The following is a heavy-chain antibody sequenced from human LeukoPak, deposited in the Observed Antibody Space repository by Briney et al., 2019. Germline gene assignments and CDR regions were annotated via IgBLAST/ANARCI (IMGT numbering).Heavy chain of an antibody. Sequence: ASVKVSCKASGYTFTGYYMHWVRQAPGQGLEWMGWVTPFNGNTSYAQKFQGRVTMTTDTSTSTAYMELKSLRSDDTAVYYCARAPHAPYFDWLSHHYMDVWGTGTTVIISS. D-gene: IGHD3-9*01. J-gene: IGHJ6*03. CDR1: GYTFTGYY. V-gene: IGHV1-18*04. CDR2: VTPFNGNT. CDR3: ARAPHAPYFDWLSHHYMDV.